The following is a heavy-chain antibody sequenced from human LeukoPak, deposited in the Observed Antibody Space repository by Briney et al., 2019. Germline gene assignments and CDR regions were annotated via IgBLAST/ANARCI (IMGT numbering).Heavy chain of an antibody. Sequence: SETLSLTCTVAGGSISNSSYYWGWIRQPPGKGLEWIGSIYYSGSTYYNPSLKSRVTISVDTSKNQFSLKLSSVTAADTAVYYCARQAATMVRGYYFDYWGQGTLVTVSS. V-gene: IGHV4-39*01. D-gene: IGHD3-10*01. J-gene: IGHJ4*02. CDR2: IYYSGST. CDR1: GGSISNSSYY. CDR3: ARQAATMVRGYYFDY.